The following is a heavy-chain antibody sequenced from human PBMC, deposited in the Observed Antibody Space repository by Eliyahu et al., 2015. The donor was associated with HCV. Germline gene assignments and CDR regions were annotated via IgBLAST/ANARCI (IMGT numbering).Heavy chain of an antibody. J-gene: IGHJ6*02. Sequence: EVQLLESGGGLVQPGGSLRLSCAASGFXFSSYAMSWVRQAPGKGLEWVSAISGSGGSTYYADSVKGRFTISRDNSKNTLYLQMNSLRAEDTAVYYCAKVPADYDFWSGYYSGYYYGMDVWGQGTTVTVSS. V-gene: IGHV3-23*01. D-gene: IGHD3-3*01. CDR1: GFXFSSYA. CDR2: ISGSGGST. CDR3: AKVPADYDFWSGYYSGYYYGMDV.